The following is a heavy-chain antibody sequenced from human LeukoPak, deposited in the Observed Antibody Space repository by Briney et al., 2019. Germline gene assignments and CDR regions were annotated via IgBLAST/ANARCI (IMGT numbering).Heavy chain of an antibody. Sequence: GGSLRLSCAASGFTFSSYWVHWVRQAPGKGLVWVSRINSDGSSTSYADSVKGRFTISRDNAKNTLYLQMNSLRAEYTAVYYCTRDLSSSCPRYWGQGTLVTVSS. CDR2: INSDGSST. J-gene: IGHJ4*02. V-gene: IGHV3-74*01. CDR3: TRDLSSSCPRY. D-gene: IGHD6-13*01. CDR1: GFTFSSYW.